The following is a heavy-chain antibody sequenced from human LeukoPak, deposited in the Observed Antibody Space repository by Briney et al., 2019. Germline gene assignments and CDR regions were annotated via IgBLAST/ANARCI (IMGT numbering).Heavy chain of an antibody. Sequence: PGRSLRLSCVASGFTFKSYGMHWVRQAPGKGLEWVTIIWYDGSNKYYADFVKGRFTTSRDNSKNTLYLQMNSLRADDTAVYYCARESGYTYGAWGQGTLVTVSS. J-gene: IGHJ4*02. CDR2: IWYDGSNK. CDR1: GFTFKSYG. CDR3: ARESGYTYGA. D-gene: IGHD6-13*01. V-gene: IGHV3-33*01.